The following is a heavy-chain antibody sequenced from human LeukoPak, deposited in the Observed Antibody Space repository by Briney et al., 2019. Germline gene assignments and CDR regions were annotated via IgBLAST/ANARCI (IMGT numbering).Heavy chain of an antibody. CDR2: ISGSGGST. CDR3: AKNPYYDFWSGYPYYNWFDP. V-gene: IGHV3-23*01. J-gene: IGHJ5*02. CDR1: GFTFSSYA. D-gene: IGHD3-3*01. Sequence: PGGSLRLSCAASGFTFSSYAMSWVRQAPGKGLEWVSAISGSGGSTYYADSVKGRFTISRDNSKNTLCLQMNSLRAEDTAVYYCAKNPYYDFWSGYPYYNWFDPWGQGTLVTVSS.